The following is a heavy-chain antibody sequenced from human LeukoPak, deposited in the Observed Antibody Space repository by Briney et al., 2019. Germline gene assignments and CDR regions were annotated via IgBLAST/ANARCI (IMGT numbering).Heavy chain of an antibody. Sequence: PSETLSLTCTVSGVSFSSHYWSWIRQPPGQGLEWIGYISYIGSTNYTPSLKSRVTISIDTSKNQFSLKLSSVTAADTAVYYCARDLVTVTKGSDIWGQGTMVSVSS. CDR3: ARDLVTVTKGSDI. D-gene: IGHD4-17*01. CDR1: GVSFSSHY. J-gene: IGHJ3*02. CDR2: ISYIGST. V-gene: IGHV4-59*11.